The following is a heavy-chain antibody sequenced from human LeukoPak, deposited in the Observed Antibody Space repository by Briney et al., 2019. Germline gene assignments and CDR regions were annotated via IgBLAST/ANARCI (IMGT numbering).Heavy chain of an antibody. Sequence: PGGSLRLSCAASGFTFSDYSMNWVRQAPGKGLEWVSSITSNSNTYYADSVKGRFTISRDNTKNSLLLQMNSLRAEDTAVYHCARDPGRGDYWGQGTLVTVSS. CDR1: GFTFSDYS. CDR3: ARDPGRGDY. CDR2: ITSNSNT. V-gene: IGHV3-69-1*01. J-gene: IGHJ4*02.